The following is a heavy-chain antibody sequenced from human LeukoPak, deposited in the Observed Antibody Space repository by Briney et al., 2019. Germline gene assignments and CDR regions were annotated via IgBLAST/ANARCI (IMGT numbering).Heavy chain of an antibody. D-gene: IGHD1-26*01. CDR3: ARAGRWEGRPHAFDI. CDR1: ACSISSGYY. V-gene: IGHV4-38-2*02. Sequence: PSETLSLTCTVSACSISSGYYWGWMRQPPGKGLECIGTIYHIGSTYYNPSLKSRVTISIDTSKNQFSLKLSSVTAADTAVYYFARAGRWEGRPHAFDIWGQGTMVTVSS. J-gene: IGHJ3*02. CDR2: IYHIGST.